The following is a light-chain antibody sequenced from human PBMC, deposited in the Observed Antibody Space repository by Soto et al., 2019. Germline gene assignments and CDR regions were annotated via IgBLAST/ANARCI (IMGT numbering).Light chain of an antibody. V-gene: IGLV1-40*01. J-gene: IGLJ2*01. CDR3: QCYDNSIGANVL. CDR1: RSNIGGGYD. Sequence: QSVRTHPPSVSGTPWQRVSISCTGSRSNIGGGYDVHWYRQLPVTAPKLLINGKVHRPSGVPYRYSVSRSGTSASLAITGLQAEDEAVYYCQCYDNSIGANVLFGGGTKLTVL. CDR2: GKV.